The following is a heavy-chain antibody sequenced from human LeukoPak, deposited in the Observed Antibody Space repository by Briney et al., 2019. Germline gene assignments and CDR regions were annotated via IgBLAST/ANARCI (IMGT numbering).Heavy chain of an antibody. D-gene: IGHD1-26*01. CDR3: ARVGNSGSYFDY. CDR2: IYSGGST. CDR1: GFTVSSNY. V-gene: IGHV3-53*01. J-gene: IGHJ4*02. Sequence: GGSLRLSCAASGFTVSSNYMSWVRQAPGKGLEWVSVIYSGGSTYSADSVKGRFTISTDNSKNTLYLQMNSLRAEDTAVYYCARVGNSGSYFDYWGQGTLVTVSS.